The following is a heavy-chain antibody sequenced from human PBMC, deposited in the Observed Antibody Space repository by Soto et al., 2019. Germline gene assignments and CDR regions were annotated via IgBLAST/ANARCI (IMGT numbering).Heavy chain of an antibody. CDR1: GGTFSSYA. CDR3: AREAMIDHXIDY. Sequence: GASVKVSCKASGGTFSSYAISWVRQAPGQGLEWMGGIIPVFGTANYAQKFQGRVTITADKSTSTAYMELSSLRSEDTAVYYCAREAMIDHXIDYWGQGTLVTVSS. CDR2: IIPVFGTA. J-gene: IGHJ4*02. V-gene: IGHV1-69*06. D-gene: IGHD3-22*01.